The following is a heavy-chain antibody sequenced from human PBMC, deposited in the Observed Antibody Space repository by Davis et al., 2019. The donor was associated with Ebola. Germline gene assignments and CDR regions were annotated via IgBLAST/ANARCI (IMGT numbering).Heavy chain of an antibody. V-gene: IGHV3-23*01. D-gene: IGHD5-24*01. J-gene: IGHJ6*02. CDR1: GFTFSSYA. CDR2: ISGSGGST. Sequence: PGGSLRLSCAASGFTFSSYAMSWVRQAPGKGLEWVSAISGSGGSTYYADSVKGRFTISRDNSKNTLYLQMNSLRAEDTAVYYCAKDPGSQRHYGMDVWGQGTTVTVSS. CDR3: AKDPGSQRHYGMDV.